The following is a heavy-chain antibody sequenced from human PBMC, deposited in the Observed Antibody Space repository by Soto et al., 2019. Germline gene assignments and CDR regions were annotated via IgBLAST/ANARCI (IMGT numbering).Heavy chain of an antibody. CDR3: AWTYSSSWYWFDP. CDR1: GFSLSNAGLG. V-gene: IGHV2-26*01. J-gene: IGHJ5*02. Sequence: QVTVKESGPVLVKPTETLTLTCTVSGFSLSNAGLGVSWIRQPPGKALEWLAHIFSNDEKSYSTSLKSRLTISXHXXKSQVVLIMTNMDPVDTATYYCAWTYSSSWYWFDPWGQGTLVTVSS. CDR2: IFSNDEK. D-gene: IGHD6-13*01.